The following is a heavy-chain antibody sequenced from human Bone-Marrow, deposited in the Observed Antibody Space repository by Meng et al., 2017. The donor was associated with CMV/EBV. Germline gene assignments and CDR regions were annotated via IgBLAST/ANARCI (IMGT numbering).Heavy chain of an antibody. CDR1: SGYY. J-gene: IGHJ4*02. CDR2: MNHSGST. CDR3: ARVRGYYGSGSYYRQVYFDY. Sequence: SGYYWSRIRERPRKGLEWIRGMNHSGSTNYNPSLKSRVTISVDTSKNQFSLKLSSVTAADTAVYYCARVRGYYGSGSYYRQVYFDYWGQGTLVTVSS. V-gene: IGHV4-34*01. D-gene: IGHD3-10*01.